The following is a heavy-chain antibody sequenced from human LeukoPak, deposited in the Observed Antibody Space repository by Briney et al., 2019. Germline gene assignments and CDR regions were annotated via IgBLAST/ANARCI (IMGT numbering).Heavy chain of an antibody. CDR1: GFTFSSYW. Sequence: GGSLRPSCAASGFTFSSYWMNWVRQAPGKGLVWVSRIASDGSSTTYADSVKGRFSISRDNAKNTLYLQMNSLRVEDTAVYYCARGLELSRSWFDPWGQGTLVTVSS. CDR3: ARGLELSRSWFDP. V-gene: IGHV3-74*01. J-gene: IGHJ5*02. CDR2: IASDGSST. D-gene: IGHD1-7*01.